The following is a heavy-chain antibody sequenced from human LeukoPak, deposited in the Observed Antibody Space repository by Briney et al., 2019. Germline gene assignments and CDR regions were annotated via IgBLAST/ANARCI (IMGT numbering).Heavy chain of an antibody. V-gene: IGHV3-30*03. CDR3: AREALGCRGYDPDYFDS. J-gene: IGHJ4*02. CDR2: ATIDERSV. Sequence: GGSLRLSCAASGFTFRNYGMHWIRQAPGKGLEWVGVATIDERSVFCADSVQGRFIISRDNSKTTLYLQMNNLRPEDTALYYCAREALGCRGYDPDYFDSWGQGTLVIVSS. CDR1: GFTFRNYG. D-gene: IGHD5-12*01.